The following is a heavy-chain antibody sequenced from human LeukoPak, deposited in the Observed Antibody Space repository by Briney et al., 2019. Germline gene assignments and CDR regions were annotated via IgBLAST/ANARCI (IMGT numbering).Heavy chain of an antibody. Sequence: GGSLRLSCAASGFTFSSYGMHWVRQAPGKGLEWVAVISYDGSNKYYADSVKGRFTISRDNSKNTLYLQMNSLRAEDTAVYYCAKDLCSTVVTPLCWYFDLWGRGTLVTVTS. CDR1: GFTFSSYG. D-gene: IGHD4-23*01. V-gene: IGHV3-30*18. CDR2: ISYDGSNK. CDR3: AKDLCSTVVTPLCWYFDL. J-gene: IGHJ2*01.